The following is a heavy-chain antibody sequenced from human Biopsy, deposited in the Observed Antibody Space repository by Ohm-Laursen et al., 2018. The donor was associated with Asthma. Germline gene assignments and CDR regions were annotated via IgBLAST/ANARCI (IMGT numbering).Heavy chain of an antibody. J-gene: IGHJ4*02. V-gene: IGHV1-69*13. CDR2: INSVFGTT. CDR1: GGTFNTYV. CDR3: ARKAGSCISRTCYSLDF. D-gene: IGHD2-2*01. Sequence: SVKVSCKSLGGTFNTYVIDWVRQAPGQGLEWMGGINSVFGTTTYPQKFQDRVTITADDSTSTVYMELSSLRSEDTAVYYCARKAGSCISRTCYSLDFWGQGTLATVSS.